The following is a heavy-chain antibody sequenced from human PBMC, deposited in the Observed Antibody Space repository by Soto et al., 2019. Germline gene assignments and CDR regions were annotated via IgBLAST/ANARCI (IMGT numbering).Heavy chain of an antibody. CDR1: GGSIRRSSYY. CDR3: ASITIFGVVIAHPSEAEYYFDY. Sequence: SETLSLTCTVFGGSIRRSSYYWGWIRQPPGKGLEGIGSIYYSGSTYYNPSLKSRVTISVDTSKNQFSLKLSSVTAADTAVYYCASITIFGVVIAHPSEAEYYFDYWGQGTLVTVSS. D-gene: IGHD3-3*01. V-gene: IGHV4-39*01. CDR2: IYYSGST. J-gene: IGHJ4*02.